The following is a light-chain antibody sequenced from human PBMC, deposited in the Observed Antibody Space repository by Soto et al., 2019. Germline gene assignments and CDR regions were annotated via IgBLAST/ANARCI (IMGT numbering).Light chain of an antibody. CDR3: QQYGSSPGT. CDR1: QSVSSSY. Sequence: EIVLTQSPGTLSLSPGERATLSCRASQSVSSSYLAWYQQKPGQAPRLLIYGASSRATGIQDRFSGSGAGTDFNLTISRLEPEDFAVYDCQQYGSSPGTFGQGTKVETK. J-gene: IGKJ1*01. CDR2: GAS. V-gene: IGKV3-20*01.